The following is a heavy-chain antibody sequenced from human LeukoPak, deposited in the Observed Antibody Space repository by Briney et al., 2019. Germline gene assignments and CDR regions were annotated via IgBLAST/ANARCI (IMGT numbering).Heavy chain of an antibody. J-gene: IGHJ4*02. CDR2: IRSKANSYAT. CDR1: GFTFSGSA. Sequence: QPGGSLKLSCAASGFTFSGSAMHWVRQASGKGLEWVGRIRSKANSYATAYAASVKGRFTISRDDSKNTAYLQMNSLKTEDTAVYYCTYHSSSWYGVDYWDQGTLVTVSS. D-gene: IGHD6-13*01. CDR3: TYHSSSWYGVDY. V-gene: IGHV3-73*01.